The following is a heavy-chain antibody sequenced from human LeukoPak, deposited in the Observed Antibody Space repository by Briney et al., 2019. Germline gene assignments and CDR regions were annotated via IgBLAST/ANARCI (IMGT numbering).Heavy chain of an antibody. V-gene: IGHV1-2*04. CDR2: INPNSGGT. CDR1: GYTFTGYY. J-gene: IGHJ3*02. CDR3: ARGGVTGTTRGPTRLNDAFDI. Sequence: ASVKVSCKASGYTFTGYYMHWVRQAPGQGLEWMGWINPNSGGTNYAQKFQGWVTMTRDTSISTAYMELSRLRSDDTAVYYCARGGVTGTTRGPTRLNDAFDIWGQGTMVTVSS. D-gene: IGHD1-20*01.